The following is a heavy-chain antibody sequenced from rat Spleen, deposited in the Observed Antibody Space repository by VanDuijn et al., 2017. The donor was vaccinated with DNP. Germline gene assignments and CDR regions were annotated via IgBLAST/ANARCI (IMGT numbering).Heavy chain of an antibody. V-gene: IGHV5S11*01. CDR2: ISHGGGNT. Sequence: EVQLVESGGGLVQPGRSMKLSCAASGFTFSNYYMAWVRQAPTKGLEWVASISHGGGNTYYRDSVKGRFTISRDNAKSTLYLQMESLRSEETATYYCAKDGVQWPYWYFDFWGPGTMVTVSS. J-gene: IGHJ1*01. CDR3: AKDGVQWPYWYFDF. D-gene: IGHD1-1*01. CDR1: GFTFSNYY.